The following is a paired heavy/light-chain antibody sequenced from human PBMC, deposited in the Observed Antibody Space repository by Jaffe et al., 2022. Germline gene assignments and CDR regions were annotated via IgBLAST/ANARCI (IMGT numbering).Light chain of an antibody. Sequence: DIQMTQSPSTLSASVGDRVTITCRASQSISSWLAWYQQKPGKAPKLLIYKASSLESGVPSRFSGSGSGTEFTLTISSLQPDDFATYYCQQYNSYSPQGTFGQGTKVEIK. CDR2: KAS. J-gene: IGKJ1*01. CDR3: QQYNSYSPQGT. CDR1: QSISSW. V-gene: IGKV1-5*03.
Heavy chain of an antibody. V-gene: IGHV4-61*02. Sequence: QVQLQESGPGLVKPSQTLSLTCTVSGGSISSGSYYWSWIRQPAGKGLEWIGRIYTSGSTNYNPSLKSRVTISVDTSKNQFSLKLSSVTAADTAVYYCARVSRGYSYGYGGRGYYFDYWGQGTLVTVSS. CDR3: ARVSRGYSYGYGGRGYYFDY. CDR2: IYTSGST. CDR1: GGSISSGSYY. J-gene: IGHJ4*02. D-gene: IGHD5-18*01.